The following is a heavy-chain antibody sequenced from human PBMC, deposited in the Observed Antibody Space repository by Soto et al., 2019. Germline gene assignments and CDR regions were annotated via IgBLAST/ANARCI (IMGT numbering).Heavy chain of an antibody. CDR1: GYTFTSYA. Sequence: ASVKVSCKASGYTFTSYAMHWVRQAPGQRPEWMGWINAGNGNTKYSQKFQGRVTITRDTSASTAYMELSSLRSEDTAVYYCARDGVRGIAVAGTCYFDYWGQGTLVTVSS. D-gene: IGHD6-19*01. CDR2: INAGNGNT. V-gene: IGHV1-3*01. J-gene: IGHJ4*02. CDR3: ARDGVRGIAVAGTCYFDY.